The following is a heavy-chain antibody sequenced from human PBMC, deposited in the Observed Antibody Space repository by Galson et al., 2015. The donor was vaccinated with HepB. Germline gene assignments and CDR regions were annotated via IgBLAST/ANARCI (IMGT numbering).Heavy chain of an antibody. CDR3: AARDHFGSGSYLEVF. Sequence: SETLSLTCAVSGGSISDYYWSWIRQPAGKGLEWIGYVSYMGGSRYNPSLTGRATLSVDTYKRQFSLRLSSVTAAGTAVYYCAARDHFGSGSYLEVFWGQGTLVTVYS. V-gene: IGHV4-59*08. D-gene: IGHD3-10*01. CDR2: VSYMGGS. CDR1: GGSISDYY. J-gene: IGHJ4*02.